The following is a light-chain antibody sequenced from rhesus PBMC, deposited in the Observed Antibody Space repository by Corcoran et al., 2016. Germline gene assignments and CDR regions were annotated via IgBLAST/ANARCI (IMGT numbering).Light chain of an antibody. CDR1: QAINNN. Sequence: DIQLTQSPSSLSASVGDRVTIACQASQAINNNLAWYQERPGRAPKPLIYHASTLQSGVPSRFSGSGSGTYFTLTITNLQPENVATYYCQHAYNSPWAFDRGTKMEI. V-gene: IGKV1-74*01. CDR3: QHAYNSPWA. J-gene: IGKJ1*01. CDR2: HAS.